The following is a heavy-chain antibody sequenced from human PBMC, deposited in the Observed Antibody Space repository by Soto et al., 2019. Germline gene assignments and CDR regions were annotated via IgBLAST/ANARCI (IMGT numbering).Heavy chain of an antibody. V-gene: IGHV1-8*01. Sequence: VASVKVSCKASGYTFTSYDINWVRQATGQGREWMGWMNPNSGNTGYAQKFQGRVTMTRNTSISTAYMELSSLRSEDTAVYYCARGRTIFGVVITRRYYYYGMDVWGQGTTVTVSS. CDR1: GYTFTSYD. J-gene: IGHJ6*02. CDR3: ARGRTIFGVVITRRYYYYGMDV. CDR2: MNPNSGNT. D-gene: IGHD3-3*01.